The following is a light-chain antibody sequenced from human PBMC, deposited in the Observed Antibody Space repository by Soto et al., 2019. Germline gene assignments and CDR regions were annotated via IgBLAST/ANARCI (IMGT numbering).Light chain of an antibody. CDR3: CSYATGSVYV. Sequence: QSALTQRASVSASPGESIIISCTGTSSDGGGQNWVSWYQQYPGKAPKLMIYDVNNRPSGVSNRFSGSKSGNTASLTISGLQAEDEADYFCCSYATGSVYVFGTGTKLTVL. V-gene: IGLV2-14*01. CDR1: SSDGGGQNW. J-gene: IGLJ1*01. CDR2: DVN.